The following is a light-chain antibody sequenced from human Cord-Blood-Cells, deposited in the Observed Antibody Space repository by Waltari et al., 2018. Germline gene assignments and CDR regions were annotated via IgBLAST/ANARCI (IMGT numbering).Light chain of an antibody. J-gene: IGKJ5*01. V-gene: IGKV2-24*01. CDR1: QSLVHSDGNTD. CDR3: MQATQFPQIT. Sequence: DIVMTQTPLSSPVTLGQPASISCRSSQSLVHSDGNTDLSWLQQRPGQPPRLPIYKISNRFSGVPDRFSVSGAGTDFTLKISRVEAEDVGVYYCMQATQFPQITFGQGTRLEIK. CDR2: KIS.